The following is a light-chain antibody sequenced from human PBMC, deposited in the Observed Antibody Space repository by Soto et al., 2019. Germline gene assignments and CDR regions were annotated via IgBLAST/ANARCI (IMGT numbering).Light chain of an antibody. CDR1: SSDVGGYNY. J-gene: IGLJ1*01. CDR2: EVS. Sequence: QSVLTQPASVSGSPGQSNTISCTGTSSDVGGYNYVSWYQQQSGKAPKLMIHEVSNRPSGVPNRFSGSKSGNTASLTISGLQAEDEADYYCCSYVDSSTNYVFGTGTKLTVL. CDR3: CSYVDSSTNYV. V-gene: IGLV2-14*01.